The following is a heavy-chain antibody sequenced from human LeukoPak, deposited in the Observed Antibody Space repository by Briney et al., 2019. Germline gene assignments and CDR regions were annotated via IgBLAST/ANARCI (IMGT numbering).Heavy chain of an antibody. CDR3: LTIVETTFDAFDI. D-gene: IGHD2/OR15-2a*01. V-gene: IGHV3-53*01. CDR2: IYSGGST. Sequence: GGPLRLSCAASGFTVSSNYMSWVRQAPGEGLEWVSVIYSGGSTYYADSVKGRFTIARDDARKTLYLQMNSLRAEDTAVYYCLTIVETTFDAFDIWGQGTMVTVSS. J-gene: IGHJ3*02. CDR1: GFTVSSNY.